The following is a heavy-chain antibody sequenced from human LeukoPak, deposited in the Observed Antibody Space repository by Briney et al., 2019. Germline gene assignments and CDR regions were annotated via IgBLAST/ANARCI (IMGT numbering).Heavy chain of an antibody. D-gene: IGHD5-12*01. CDR3: AKAISVVVATIIDF. J-gene: IGHJ4*02. V-gene: IGHV3-23*01. CDR1: GFTFIIDS. CDR2: IWGSGGST. Sequence: GGSRRLAWAASGFTFIIDSMSWVRQAPGKVLEWGSTIWGSGGSTYSQDSVKGRFTITRDNSKTTLYLHMNRLSAEATDVYYCAKAISVVVATIIDFWGQGTLVTVSS.